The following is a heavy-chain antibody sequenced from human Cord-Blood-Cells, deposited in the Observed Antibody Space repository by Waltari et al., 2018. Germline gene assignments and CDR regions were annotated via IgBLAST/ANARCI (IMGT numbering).Heavy chain of an antibody. D-gene: IGHD1-26*01. CDR2: ISYDGSNK. Sequence: QVQLVESGGGVVQPGRSLRLSCAAPGLPFSSYAMHWVRQAPGKGVEWVAVISYDGSNKYYADSVKGRFTISRDNSKNTLYLQMNSLRAEDTAVYYCASLGGSYLGGDYWGQGTLVTVSS. V-gene: IGHV3-30-3*01. CDR3: ASLGGSYLGGDY. J-gene: IGHJ4*02. CDR1: GLPFSSYA.